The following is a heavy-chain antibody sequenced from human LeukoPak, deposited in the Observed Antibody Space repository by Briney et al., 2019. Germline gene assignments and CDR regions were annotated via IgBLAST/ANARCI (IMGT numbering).Heavy chain of an antibody. V-gene: IGHV3-11*01. Sequence: GGSLRLFCAASGFTFSDYYMSWIRQTPGKGLEWISYISSSGSNISYADSVKGRFIISRDNAKNSLYLQMNSLRAEDTAVYYCAGVYPTLSGYYSGWGQGTLVTVSS. J-gene: IGHJ4*02. CDR1: GFTFSDYY. D-gene: IGHD3-3*01. CDR2: ISSSGSNI. CDR3: AGVYPTLSGYYSG.